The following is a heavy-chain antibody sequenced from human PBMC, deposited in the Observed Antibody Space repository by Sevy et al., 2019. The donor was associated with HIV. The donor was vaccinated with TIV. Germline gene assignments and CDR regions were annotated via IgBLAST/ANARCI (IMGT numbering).Heavy chain of an antibody. J-gene: IGHJ4*02. CDR2: IRSETGGGTT. CDR3: AIDHSRPDIILVPFEK. Sequence: GGSLRLSCAASGLSFSNAWMAWVRQAPGKGLEWVGRIRSETGGGTTDFAAFAKGKFTISRDDPKNTLYLQMNSLKTEDTAVYYCAIDHSRPDIILVPFEKWGLGTLVSVSS. CDR1: GLSFSNAW. V-gene: IGHV3-15*05. D-gene: IGHD2-8*02.